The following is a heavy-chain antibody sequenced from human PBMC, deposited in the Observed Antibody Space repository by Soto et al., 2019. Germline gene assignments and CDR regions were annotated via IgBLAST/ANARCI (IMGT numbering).Heavy chain of an antibody. V-gene: IGHV4-30-2*01. CDR1: GGSFSSGGYF. CDR2: IYHSVST. J-gene: IGHJ5*02. CDR3: ARVPYP. Sequence: SETLSLTCTGSGGSFSSGGYFWSCIRQPPGKGLEWIGYIYHSVSTYYNPSLKSRVTISVDRSKNQFSLKLSSVTAADTAVYYCARVPYPWGQGTLVTVSS.